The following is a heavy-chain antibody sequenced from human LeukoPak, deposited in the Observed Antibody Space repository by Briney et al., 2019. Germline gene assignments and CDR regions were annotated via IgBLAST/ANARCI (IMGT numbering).Heavy chain of an antibody. CDR1: GGSISSSTYS. CDR3: ARPFLGGSYRSFGYFYGMDV. J-gene: IGHJ6*02. CDR2: INHSGST. D-gene: IGHD1-26*01. V-gene: IGHV4-39*07. Sequence: SETLSLTCTVSGGSISSSTYSWAWIRQPPGKGLEWIGEINHSGSTSYNPSLMSRVTISVDTSRNQFSLKLSSVTAADTAVYYCARPFLGGSYRSFGYFYGMDVWGQGTTVTVSS.